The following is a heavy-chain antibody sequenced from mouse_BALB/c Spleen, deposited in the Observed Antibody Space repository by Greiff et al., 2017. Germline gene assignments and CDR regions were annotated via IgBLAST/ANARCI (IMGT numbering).Heavy chain of an antibody. CDR2: ISDGGSYT. Sequence: EVQRVESGGGLVKPGGSLKLSCAASGFTFSDYYMYWVRQTPEKRLEWVATISDGGSYTYYPDSVKGRFTISRDNAKNNLYLQMSSLKSEDTAMYYCARGYDGAMDYWGQGTSVTVSS. D-gene: IGHD2-14*01. V-gene: IGHV5-4*02. J-gene: IGHJ4*01. CDR3: ARGYDGAMDY. CDR1: GFTFSDYY.